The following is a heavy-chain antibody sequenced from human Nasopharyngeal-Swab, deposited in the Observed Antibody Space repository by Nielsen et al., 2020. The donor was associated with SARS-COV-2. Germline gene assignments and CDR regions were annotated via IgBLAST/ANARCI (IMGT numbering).Heavy chain of an antibody. Sequence: SETLSLTCTVSGGSISSSSYYWGWIRPPPGKGLEWIGSIYYSGSPYYNPSPKSRVTISVDTSKNQFSLKLSSVTAADTAVYYCASGRGRGGIWNYYYYYMDVWGKGTTVTVSS. V-gene: IGHV4-39*07. CDR2: IYYSGSP. D-gene: IGHD3-10*01. CDR1: GGSISSSSYY. J-gene: IGHJ6*03. CDR3: ASGRGRGGIWNYYYYYMDV.